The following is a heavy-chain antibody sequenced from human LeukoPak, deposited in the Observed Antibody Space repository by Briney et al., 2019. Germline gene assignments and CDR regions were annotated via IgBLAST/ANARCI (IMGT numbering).Heavy chain of an antibody. CDR2: IYYSGST. V-gene: IGHV4-39*01. CDR3: ASISGSWYEYWYFDL. D-gene: IGHD6-13*01. CDR1: GRSISSSSYY. Sequence: SETLSLTCTVSGRSISSSSYYWGWIRQPPGKGLEWIGSIYYSGSTYYNPSLKSRVTISVDTSKNQFSLKLSSVTAADTAVYYCASISGSWYEYWYFDLWGRGTLVTVSS. J-gene: IGHJ2*01.